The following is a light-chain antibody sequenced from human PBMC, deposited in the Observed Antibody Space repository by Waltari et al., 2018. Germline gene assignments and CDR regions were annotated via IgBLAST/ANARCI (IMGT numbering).Light chain of an antibody. J-gene: IGKJ1*01. CDR3: QQYNTYWT. V-gene: IGKV1-5*03. CDR1: QRISNW. CDR2: KAS. Sequence: DIQMTQSPSTLSASVGDTVTIPCRASQRISNWVAWYQQKPGKAPELLIYKASTLKSGVPSRFSGNGSGTEVTLTISSLQPDDFATYYCQQYNTYWTFGQGTKVEIK.